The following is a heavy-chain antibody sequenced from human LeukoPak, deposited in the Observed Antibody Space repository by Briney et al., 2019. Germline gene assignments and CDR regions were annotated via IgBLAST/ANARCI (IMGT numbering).Heavy chain of an antibody. CDR2: IYSGGST. Sequence: GGSLRLSCAASGFTVSSNCMSWVRQAPGKGLEWVSVIYSGGSTYCADSVKGRFTISRDNSKNTLYLQMNSLRAEDTAVYYCARSWELLVFDPWGQGTLVTVSS. CDR3: ARSWELLVFDP. J-gene: IGHJ5*02. V-gene: IGHV3-53*01. D-gene: IGHD1-26*01. CDR1: GFTVSSNC.